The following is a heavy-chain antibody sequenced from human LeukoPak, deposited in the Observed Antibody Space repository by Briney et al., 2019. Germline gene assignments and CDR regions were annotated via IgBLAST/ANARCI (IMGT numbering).Heavy chain of an antibody. CDR2: ISGSGGST. V-gene: IGHV3-23*01. CDR3: AKDSPYSSSWYDYYGMDV. D-gene: IGHD6-13*01. J-gene: IGHJ6*02. Sequence: GGSLRLSCAASGFTFSSYAMSWVRQAPGKGLEWVSAISGSGGSTYYADSVKGRFTISRDNSKNTLYLQMNSLRAGDTAVYYCAKDSPYSSSWYDYYGMDVWGQGTTVTVSS. CDR1: GFTFSSYA.